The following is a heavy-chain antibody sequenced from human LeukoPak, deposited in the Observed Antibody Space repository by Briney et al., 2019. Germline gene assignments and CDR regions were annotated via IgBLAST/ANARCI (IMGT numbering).Heavy chain of an antibody. V-gene: IGHV3-9*01. CDR1: GFTFDDYA. Sequence: GGSLRLSCAASGFTFDDYAMHWVRQAPGKGLEWVSGISWNSGSIGYADSVKGRFTISRDNAKNSLYLQMNSLRAEDTALYYCAKDRTYYYGSGTVDYWGQGTLVTVSS. D-gene: IGHD3-10*01. CDR2: ISWNSGSI. CDR3: AKDRTYYYGSGTVDY. J-gene: IGHJ4*02.